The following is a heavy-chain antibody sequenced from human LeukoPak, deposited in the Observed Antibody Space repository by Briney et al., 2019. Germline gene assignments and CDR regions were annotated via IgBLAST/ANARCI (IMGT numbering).Heavy chain of an antibody. D-gene: IGHD5-12*01. CDR1: GFSFSAAW. Sequence: GGSLRLSCEASGFSFSAAWMTRVRQAPGKGLEWVATIKNDGSDKYYVDSVKGRFTLSRDNAKNLVYLQMNSLRVEDTAVYYCVNLGYSDGGQGTLGTVSS. CDR3: VNLGYSD. CDR2: IKNDGSDK. J-gene: IGHJ4*02. V-gene: IGHV3-7*01.